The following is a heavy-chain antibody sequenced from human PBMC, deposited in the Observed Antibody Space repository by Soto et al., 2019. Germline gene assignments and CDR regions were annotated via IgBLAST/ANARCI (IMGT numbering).Heavy chain of an antibody. J-gene: IGHJ6*02. CDR3: AREYTAWHLAYGLDV. CDR2: ISSRSDI. Sequence: GGSLRLSCVGSGFTFSTYSINWVRQAPGKGLEWVSSISSRSDIYYADSVKGRFTISRDNAKNSVSLQMNSLRAEDTAVYYCAREYTAWHLAYGLDVWGQGTTVTVSS. D-gene: IGHD2-2*02. CDR1: GFTFSTYS. V-gene: IGHV3-21*01.